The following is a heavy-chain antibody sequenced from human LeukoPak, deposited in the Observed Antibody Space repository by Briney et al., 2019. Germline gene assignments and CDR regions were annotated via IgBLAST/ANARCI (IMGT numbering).Heavy chain of an antibody. J-gene: IGHJ4*02. Sequence: TSETLSLTCAVSGYSISSSNWWGWIRQPPGKGLEWIGYIYYSGSTYYNPSLKSRVTMSVDTSKNQFSLKLSSVTAVDTAVYYCSGYGDYEDYWGQGTLVTVSS. V-gene: IGHV4-28*01. D-gene: IGHD4-17*01. CDR3: SGYGDYEDY. CDR1: GYSISSSNW. CDR2: IYYSGST.